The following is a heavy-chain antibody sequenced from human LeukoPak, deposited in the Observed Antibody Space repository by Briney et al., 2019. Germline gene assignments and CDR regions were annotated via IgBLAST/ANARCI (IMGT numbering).Heavy chain of an antibody. D-gene: IGHD1-7*01. CDR1: GDSVSGSAA. Sequence: SQTLSLTCAISGDSVSGSAAWNWIRQSPSRGLEWLGRAYYRSKWYNDYAVSVKSRITITPDTSKNQFSLQLNSVTPKDTAVYYCARDSGNYSPYFDYWGQGNVVTVSS. J-gene: IGHJ4*02. V-gene: IGHV6-1*01. CDR3: ARDSGNYSPYFDY. CDR2: AYYRSKWYN.